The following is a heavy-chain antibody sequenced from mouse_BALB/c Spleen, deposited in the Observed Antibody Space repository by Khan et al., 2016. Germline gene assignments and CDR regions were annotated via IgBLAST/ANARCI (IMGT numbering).Heavy chain of an antibody. Sequence: EVELVESGGGLVKPGGSLKLSCAASGFAFSSYDMSWVRQTPEKRLEWVAYISSGGGSTYYPDTVKGRFTISRDNAKNTLYLQMSSLKSGDTAMYYCARQRYGNYYYYAMDYWGQGTSVTVSS. CDR3: ARQRYGNYYYYAMDY. CDR2: ISSGGGST. D-gene: IGHD2-1*01. CDR1: GFAFSSYD. V-gene: IGHV5-12-1*01. J-gene: IGHJ4*01.